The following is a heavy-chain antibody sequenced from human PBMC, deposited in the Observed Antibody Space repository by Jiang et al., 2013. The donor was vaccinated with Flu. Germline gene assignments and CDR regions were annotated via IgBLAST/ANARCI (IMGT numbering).Heavy chain of an antibody. J-gene: IGHJ5*02. CDR1: GYY. D-gene: IGHD4-17*01. V-gene: IGHV1-2*06. CDR3: ARRAVTNNWFDP. CDR2: INPNSGGT. Sequence: GYYMHWVRQAPGQGLEWMGRINPNSGGTNYAQKFQGRVTMTRDTSISTAYMELSRLRSDXTAVYYCARRAVTNNWFDPWGQGTLVTVSS.